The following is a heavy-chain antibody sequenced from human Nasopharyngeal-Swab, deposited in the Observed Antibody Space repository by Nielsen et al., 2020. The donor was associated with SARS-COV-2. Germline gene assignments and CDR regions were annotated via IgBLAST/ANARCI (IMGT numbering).Heavy chain of an antibody. Sequence: SETLSLTCTFSGGSISSYYWSWIRQPPGKGLEWIGYIYYSGSTKYNPSLKSRVTMSVDTSKNQFSLKLSSVTAADTAVYYCARVLIAARYYYYMDVWGKGTTVTVSS. V-gene: IGHV4-59*01. CDR3: ARVLIAARYYYYMDV. CDR1: GGSISSYY. CDR2: IYYSGST. J-gene: IGHJ6*03. D-gene: IGHD6-6*01.